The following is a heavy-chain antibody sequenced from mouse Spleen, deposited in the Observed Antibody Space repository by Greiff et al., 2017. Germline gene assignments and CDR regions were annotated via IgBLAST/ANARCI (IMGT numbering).Heavy chain of an antibody. CDR1: GYTFTSYW. CDR2: IHPSDSDT. J-gene: IGHJ4*01. D-gene: IGHD1-1*01. Sequence: QVHVKQPGAELVKPGASVKVSCKASGYTFTSYWMHWVKQRPGQGLEWIGRIHPSDSDTNYNQKFKGKATLTVDKSSSTAYMQLSSLTSEDSAVYYCAMGDYYGRDAMDYWGQGTSVTVSS. V-gene: IGHV1-74*01. CDR3: AMGDYYGRDAMDY.